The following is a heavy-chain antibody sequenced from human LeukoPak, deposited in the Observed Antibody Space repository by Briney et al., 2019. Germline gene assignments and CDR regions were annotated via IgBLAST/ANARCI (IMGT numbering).Heavy chain of an antibody. J-gene: IGHJ4*02. D-gene: IGHD5/OR15-5a*01. Sequence: GASVNVSCKASGYTFTSYGISWVRQAPGQGLEWMGWISAYNGNTNYAQKLQGRVTMTTDTSTSTAYMELRSLRSDDTAVYYCARVMSSPPISMYYFDYWGQGTLVTVSS. V-gene: IGHV1-18*04. CDR2: ISAYNGNT. CDR3: ARVMSSPPISMYYFDY. CDR1: GYTFTSYG.